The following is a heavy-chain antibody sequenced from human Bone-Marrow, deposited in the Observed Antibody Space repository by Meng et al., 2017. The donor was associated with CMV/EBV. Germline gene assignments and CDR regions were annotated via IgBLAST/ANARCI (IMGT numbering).Heavy chain of an antibody. J-gene: IGHJ4*02. CDR3: ARVSRTGTIDY. Sequence: GGSLRLSCVASGFTFSSYSMNWVRQAPGKGLEWVSSISSSGTYIYYADSVKGRFTISRDNAQNSLYLQMNSLRAEDTAVYYCARVSRTGTIDYWGQGTRVTVSS. CDR1: GFTFSSYS. CDR2: ISSSGTYI. D-gene: IGHD1-1*01. V-gene: IGHV3-21*01.